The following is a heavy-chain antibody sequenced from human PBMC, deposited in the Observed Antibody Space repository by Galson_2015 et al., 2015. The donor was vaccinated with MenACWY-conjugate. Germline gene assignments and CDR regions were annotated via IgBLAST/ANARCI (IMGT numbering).Heavy chain of an antibody. CDR3: SRTGATPGDY. CDR1: GFSLSTSGVG. CDR2: IYWDDDK. V-gene: IGHV2-5*02. J-gene: IGHJ4*02. D-gene: IGHD2-15*01. Sequence: PALVKPTQPLTLTCTFSGFSLSTSGVGVGWICQPPGKALEWLALIYWDDDKRYSPSLRSRLTITKDTSKNHVVLTMTNMDPVDTATYYCSRTGATPGDYWGQGTLVTVSS.